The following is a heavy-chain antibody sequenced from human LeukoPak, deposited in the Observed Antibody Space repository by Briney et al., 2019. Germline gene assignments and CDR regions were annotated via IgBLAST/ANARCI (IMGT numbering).Heavy chain of an antibody. Sequence: PSETLSLTCTVSGGSISSNYWSWIRQPPGKGLEWIGYIYYSGSTNYNPSLKSRVTISVDTSKNQFSLKLSSVTAADTAMYYCARDLSFVRGVPLAFDIWGQGTMVTVSS. CDR2: IYYSGST. V-gene: IGHV4-59*01. J-gene: IGHJ3*02. CDR3: ARDLSFVRGVPLAFDI. CDR1: GGSISSNY. D-gene: IGHD3-10*02.